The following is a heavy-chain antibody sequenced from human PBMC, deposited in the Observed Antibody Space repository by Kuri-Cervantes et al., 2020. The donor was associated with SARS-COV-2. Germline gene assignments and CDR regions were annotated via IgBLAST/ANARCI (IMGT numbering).Heavy chain of an antibody. Sequence: SCTVSGGSISSGSYYWSWIRQPAGKGLEWIGRIYTSGSTYHNPSLKSRVTISVDTSKNQFSLKLSSVTAADTAVYYCASSIYCSSTSCYTYGHFDYWGQGTLVTVSS. J-gene: IGHJ4*02. V-gene: IGHV4-61*02. CDR2: IYTSGST. CDR1: GGSISSGSYY. D-gene: IGHD2-2*02. CDR3: ASSIYCSSTSCYTYGHFDY.